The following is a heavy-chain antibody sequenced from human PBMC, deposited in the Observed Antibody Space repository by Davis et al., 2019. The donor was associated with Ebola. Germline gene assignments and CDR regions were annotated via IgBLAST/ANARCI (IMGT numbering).Heavy chain of an antibody. Sequence: PSETLSLTCSVSGDSVSTDYYWTWVRQPPGKGLEWIGNVHRSGRTNFSPSLQSRITMSMDTSRNHFYLRLTSVTSADTAVYYCVRSNGGYWSQGVLVTVSS. CDR1: GDSVSTDYY. J-gene: IGHJ4*02. CDR2: VHRSGRT. D-gene: IGHD2-8*01. CDR3: VRSNGGY. V-gene: IGHV4-61*01.